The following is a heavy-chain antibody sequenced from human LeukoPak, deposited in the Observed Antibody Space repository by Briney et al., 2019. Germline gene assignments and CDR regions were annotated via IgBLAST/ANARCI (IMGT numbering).Heavy chain of an antibody. Sequence: SETLSLTCTVSGGSISSYYWSWIRRPPGKGLEWIGYIYYSGSTNYNPSLKSRVTISVDTSKNQFSLKLSSVTAADTAVYYCARHSSQSYHALLPDYWGQGTLVTVSS. D-gene: IGHD1-26*01. V-gene: IGHV4-59*08. CDR3: ARHSSQSYHALLPDY. J-gene: IGHJ4*02. CDR1: GGSISSYY. CDR2: IYYSGST.